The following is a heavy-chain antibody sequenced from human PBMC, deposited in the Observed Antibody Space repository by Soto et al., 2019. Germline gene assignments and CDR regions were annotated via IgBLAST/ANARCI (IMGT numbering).Heavy chain of an antibody. CDR1: GFTFSSYD. J-gene: IGHJ6*02. Sequence: GGSLRLSCAASGFTFSSYDMHWVRQATGKGLEWVSAIGTAGDTYYPGSVKGRFTISRENAKNSLYLQMNSLRAEDTAVYYCARGNYYDSSGYYQYYYYGMDVWGQGTTVTVSS. V-gene: IGHV3-13*01. CDR3: ARGNYYDSSGYYQYYYYGMDV. D-gene: IGHD3-22*01. CDR2: IGTAGDT.